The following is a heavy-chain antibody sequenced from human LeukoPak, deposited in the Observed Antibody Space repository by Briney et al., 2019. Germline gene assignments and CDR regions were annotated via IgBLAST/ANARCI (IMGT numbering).Heavy chain of an antibody. CDR1: GFTFSSYG. CDR2: IWYDGSNK. J-gene: IGHJ6*02. V-gene: IGHV3-33*01. D-gene: IGHD3-10*01. Sequence: GGSLRLSCAASGFTFSSYGMHWVRQAPGKGLEWVAVIWYDGSNKYYADSVKGRFTISRDNSKNTLYLQMNSLRAEDTAVYYCARVRGSGSYYPSGYYYCGMDVWGQGTTVTVSS. CDR3: ARVRGSGSYYPSGYYYCGMDV.